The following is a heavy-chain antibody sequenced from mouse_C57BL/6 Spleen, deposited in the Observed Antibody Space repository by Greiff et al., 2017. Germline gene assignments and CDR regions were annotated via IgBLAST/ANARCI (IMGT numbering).Heavy chain of an antibody. D-gene: IGHD1-1*01. CDR3: ASESYEGFGY. CDR1: GYTFTSYW. CDR2: IGPNSGGT. J-gene: IGHJ2*01. Sequence: VQLQQPGAELVKPGASVTLSCKASGYTFTSYWMHWVKQRPGRGLEWIGRIGPNSGGTKYTEKFKSKATLTVDKPSSTAYMQLSSLTSEDSAGYYCASESYEGFGYWGQGTTLTVAA. V-gene: IGHV1-72*01.